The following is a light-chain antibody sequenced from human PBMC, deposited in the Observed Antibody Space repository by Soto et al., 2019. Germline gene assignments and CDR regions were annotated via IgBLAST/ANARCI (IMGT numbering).Light chain of an antibody. Sequence: DIQMTQSPSTLSASVGDRLTITCRASQSINNWLAWYQKKPGRAPKLLIYKASVLETVAPSRFSGTGSGTEVTLTINCLQTDDFATYYCQQYSSYSPITFGQGTRLEIK. V-gene: IGKV1-5*03. CDR2: KAS. CDR3: QQYSSYSPIT. CDR1: QSINNW. J-gene: IGKJ5*01.